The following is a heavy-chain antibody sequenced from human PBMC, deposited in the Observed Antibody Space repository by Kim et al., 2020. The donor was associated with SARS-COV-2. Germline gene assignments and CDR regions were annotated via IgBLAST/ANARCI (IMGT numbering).Heavy chain of an antibody. CDR2: ISSGSATI. J-gene: IGHJ3*01. V-gene: IGHV3-48*02. CDR1: GFTFSRYS. D-gene: IGHD6-25*01. CDR3: ARDRAAGNTSPDPFDV. Sequence: GGSLRLSCAASGFTFSRYSMNWVRQAPGKGLELVSHISSGSATIYCADSVKGRFTISRDNAKNSLYLQMNSLRDDDTAVYYCARDRAAGNTSPDPFDVWGQGTVVTVSS.